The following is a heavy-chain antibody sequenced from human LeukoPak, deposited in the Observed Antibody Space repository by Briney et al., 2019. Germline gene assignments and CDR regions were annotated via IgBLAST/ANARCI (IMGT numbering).Heavy chain of an antibody. CDR2: ISYDGSNK. Sequence: GGSLRLSCAASGFTVSSYAMHWVRQAPGKGLEWVAVISYDGSNKYYADSVKGRFTISRDNSKNTLYLQMNSLRAEDTAVYYCARTSSARPMAFDIWGQGTMVTVSS. CDR3: ARTSSARPMAFDI. D-gene: IGHD2-2*01. CDR1: GFTVSSYA. J-gene: IGHJ3*02. V-gene: IGHV3-30-3*01.